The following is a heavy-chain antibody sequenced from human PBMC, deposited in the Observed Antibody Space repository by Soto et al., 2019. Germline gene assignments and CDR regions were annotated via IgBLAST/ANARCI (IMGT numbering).Heavy chain of an antibody. CDR1: GYTFTSYG. Sequence: ASVKVSCKASGYTFTSYGINWLRQAPGHGLEWMGWMNPNSENTGYAQKLQARVTMTSNTSIGTAYMELSSLRSDDTAIYYCAGDPFCGGDCYSGQQFYYGLDVWGQGTTVTVSS. V-gene: IGHV1-8*01. CDR2: MNPNSENT. D-gene: IGHD2-21*02. CDR3: AGDPFCGGDCYSGQQFYYGLDV. J-gene: IGHJ6*02.